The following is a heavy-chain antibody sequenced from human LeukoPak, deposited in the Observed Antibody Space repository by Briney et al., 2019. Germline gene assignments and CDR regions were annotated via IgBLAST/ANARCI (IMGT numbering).Heavy chain of an antibody. CDR2: INHSGST. CDR3: ANDIVATIRPGFDY. CDR1: GGSFSGYY. V-gene: IGHV4-34*01. Sequence: PSETLSLTCAVYGGSFSGYYWSWIRQPPGKGLEWIGEINHSGSTNYNPSLKSRVTISVDTSKNQFSLKLSSVTAADTAVYYCANDIVATIRPGFDYWGQGALVTVSS. D-gene: IGHD5-12*01. J-gene: IGHJ4*02.